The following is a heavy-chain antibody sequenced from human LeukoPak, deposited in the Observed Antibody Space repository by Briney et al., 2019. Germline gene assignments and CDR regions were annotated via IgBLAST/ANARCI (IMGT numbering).Heavy chain of an antibody. CDR2: IVVDTGYT. J-gene: IGHJ6*02. V-gene: IGHV1-58*02. CDR3: AADLMPQTGYAYGMGV. Sequence: SVKVSCKASGFTFTTSAMQWVRQARGQRFEWIGWIVVDTGYTNYAQTFQERLTITRDMSTSTAYMDLSSLRSEDTAVYYCAADLMPQTGYAYGMGVWGQGTTVTVSS. D-gene: IGHD5-12*01. CDR1: GFTFTTSA.